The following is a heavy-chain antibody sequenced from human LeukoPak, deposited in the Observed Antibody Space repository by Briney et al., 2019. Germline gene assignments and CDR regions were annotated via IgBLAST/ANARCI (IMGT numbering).Heavy chain of an antibody. Sequence: SETLSFTCTVSGGSISSSSYYWGWIRQPPGKGLEWIGSIYYSGSTYYNPSLKSRVTISVDTSKNQFSLKLSSVTAADTAVYYCARQGVSSSWYGDWFDPWGQGTLVTVSS. CDR2: IYYSGST. J-gene: IGHJ5*02. CDR1: GGSISSSSYY. CDR3: ARQGVSSSWYGDWFDP. V-gene: IGHV4-39*01. D-gene: IGHD6-13*01.